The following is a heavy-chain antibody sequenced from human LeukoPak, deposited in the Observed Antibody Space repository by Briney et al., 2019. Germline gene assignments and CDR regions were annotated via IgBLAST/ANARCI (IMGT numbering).Heavy chain of an antibody. D-gene: IGHD5-24*01. J-gene: IGHJ6*02. V-gene: IGHV4-4*07. CDR2: IYTSGST. CDR3: ARERPLQSYYYYGMDV. Sequence: SETLSLTCTVSGGSISSYYWSWIRQPAGKGLEWIGRIYTSGSTTYNPSLKSRVTMSVDTSKNQFTRKLSSVTAADTAVYYCARERPLQSYYYYGMDVWGQGTTVTVPS. CDR1: GGSISSYY.